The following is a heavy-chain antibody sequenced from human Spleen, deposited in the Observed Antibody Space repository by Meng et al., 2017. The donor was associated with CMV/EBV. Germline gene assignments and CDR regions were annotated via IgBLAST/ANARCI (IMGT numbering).Heavy chain of an antibody. D-gene: IGHD3-9*01. V-gene: IGHV3-72*01. CDR3: VRDLTATSGGYYFDY. J-gene: IGHJ4*02. Sequence: LTFSDHYMDWVRQSPGKGLEWVGRSRNKANSYSTEYAASVKGRFTISRDDSMNSLYLQMNSLKVEDTAVYYCVRDLTATSGGYYFDYWGQGALVTVSS. CDR1: LTFSDHY. CDR2: SRNKANSYST.